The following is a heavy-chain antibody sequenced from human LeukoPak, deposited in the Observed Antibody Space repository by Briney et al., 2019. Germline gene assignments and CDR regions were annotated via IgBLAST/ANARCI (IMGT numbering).Heavy chain of an antibody. CDR1: GYTFTGYY. D-gene: IGHD3-3*01. J-gene: IGHJ5*02. Sequence: ASVKVSCKASGYTFTGYYMHWVRQAPGQGLEWMGWMNPNSGNTGYAQKFQGRVTMTRNTSISTAYMELSSLRSEDTAVYYCARGGFLEPDWFDPWGQGTLVTVSS. CDR2: MNPNSGNT. CDR3: ARGGFLEPDWFDP. V-gene: IGHV1-8*02.